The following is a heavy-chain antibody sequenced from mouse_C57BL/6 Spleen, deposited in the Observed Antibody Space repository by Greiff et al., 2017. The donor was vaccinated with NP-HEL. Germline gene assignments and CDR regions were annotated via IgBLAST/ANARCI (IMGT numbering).Heavy chain of an antibody. CDR2: IDPSDSYT. D-gene: IGHD2-3*01. CDR3: ARWLLRGYAMDY. Sequence: QVQLQQPGAELVKPGASVKLSCKASGYTFTSYWMQWVKQRPGQGLEWIGEIDPSDSYTNYNQKFKGKATLTVDTSSSPAYMQLSSLTSEDSAVYYCARWLLRGYAMDYWGQGTSVTVPS. J-gene: IGHJ4*01. CDR1: GYTFTSYW. V-gene: IGHV1-50*01.